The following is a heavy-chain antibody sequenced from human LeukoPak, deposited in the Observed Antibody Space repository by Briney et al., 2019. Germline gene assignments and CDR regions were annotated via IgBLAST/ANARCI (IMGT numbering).Heavy chain of an antibody. CDR1: GGSISSYY. V-gene: IGHV4-59*01. D-gene: IGHD6-19*01. CDR2: IYYSGST. J-gene: IGHJ6*02. Sequence: SETLSLTCTVSGGSISSYYWSWIRQPPGKGLEWIGYIYYSGSTNYNPSLKSRVTISVDTSKNQFSLKLSSVTAADTAVYYCACSSGWYGFDYYYYGMDVWGQGTTVTVSS. CDR3: ACSSGWYGFDYYYYGMDV.